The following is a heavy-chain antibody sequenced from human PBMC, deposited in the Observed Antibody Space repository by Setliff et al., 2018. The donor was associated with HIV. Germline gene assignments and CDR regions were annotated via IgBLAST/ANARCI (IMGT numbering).Heavy chain of an antibody. CDR3: ARVVGEFRYGMDV. Sequence: ASVKVSCKASGYTFTGYYMHWVRQAPGQGLEWMGWINPNNGGTNYAQKFQGRVTMTRDTSISTAYMELSSLRSEDTAVYYCARVVGEFRYGMDVWGQGTTVTVSS. CDR2: INPNNGGT. V-gene: IGHV1-2*02. CDR1: GYTFTGYY. J-gene: IGHJ6*02. D-gene: IGHD3-10*01.